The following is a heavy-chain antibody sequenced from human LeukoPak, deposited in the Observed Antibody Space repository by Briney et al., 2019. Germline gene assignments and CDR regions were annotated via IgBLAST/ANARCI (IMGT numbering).Heavy chain of an antibody. CDR2: IYYSGSS. J-gene: IGHJ3*02. Sequence: SKTVSLTRIVPRHSINSYYGIWIRQPPRKGMECIGYIYYSGSSNYNPSLKSRVRISVDTSKNHFSLKLKSVTASDTAVYYCVKGSGGFDIWGQGTMVTVSS. D-gene: IGHD6-25*01. V-gene: IGHV4-59*01. CDR3: VKGSGGFDI. CDR1: RHSINSYY.